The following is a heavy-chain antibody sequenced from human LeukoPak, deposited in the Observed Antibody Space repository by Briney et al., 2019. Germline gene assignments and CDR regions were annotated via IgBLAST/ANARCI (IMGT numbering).Heavy chain of an antibody. Sequence: SETLSLTCTVSGGSISSGGYSWSWIRQHPGKGLEWIGYIYYSGSTYYNPSLKSRVTISVDTSKNQFSLKLSSVTAADTAVYYCARDCSSTSCYNGPYGMDVWGQGTTVTVSS. V-gene: IGHV4-31*03. D-gene: IGHD2-2*02. CDR2: IYYSGST. J-gene: IGHJ6*02. CDR3: ARDCSSTSCYNGPYGMDV. CDR1: GGSISSGGYS.